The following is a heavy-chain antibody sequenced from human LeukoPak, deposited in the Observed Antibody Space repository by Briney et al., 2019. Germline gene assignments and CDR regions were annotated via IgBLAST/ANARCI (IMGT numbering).Heavy chain of an antibody. J-gene: IGHJ4*02. CDR3: AQGSSCYDILTGYGF. CDR2: ISGSGGST. CDR1: GFTFSSYA. Sequence: TGGSLRLSCAASGFTFSSYAMSWVRQAPGKGLEWVSDISGSGGSTYYADSVKGRFTISRDNSKNTLYLQMNSLRAEDTAVYYSAQGSSCYDILTGYGFWVQGTLVTVSS. D-gene: IGHD3-9*01. V-gene: IGHV3-23*01.